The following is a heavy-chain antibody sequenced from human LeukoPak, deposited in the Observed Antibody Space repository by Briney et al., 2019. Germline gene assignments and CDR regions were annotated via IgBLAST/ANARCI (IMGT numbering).Heavy chain of an antibody. J-gene: IGHJ6*03. CDR2: IKSKTDGGTT. D-gene: IGHD6-13*01. Sequence: PGGSLRLSCAASGFTFSDYYMSWIRQAPGKGLEWVGRIKSKTDGGTTDYAAPVKGRFTISRDDSKNTLYLQMNSLKTEDTAVYYCSLAAPPEPYYYYMDVWGKGTTVTVSS. CDR3: SLAAPPEPYYYYMDV. V-gene: IGHV3-15*01. CDR1: GFTFSDYY.